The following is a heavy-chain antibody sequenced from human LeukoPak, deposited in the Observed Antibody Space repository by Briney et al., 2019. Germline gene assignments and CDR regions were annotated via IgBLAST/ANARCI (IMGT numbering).Heavy chain of an antibody. CDR2: INWNGGNT. CDR3: ARAPSGSYYAADY. J-gene: IGHJ4*02. CDR1: GFTFSSYW. V-gene: IGHV3-20*04. D-gene: IGHD1-26*01. Sequence: GGSLRLSCAASGFTFSSYWMSWVRQAPGKGLEWVSGINWNGGNTGYADSVKGRFTISRDNAKNSLYLQMNSLRAEDTAVYYCARAPSGSYYAADYWGQGTLVTVSS.